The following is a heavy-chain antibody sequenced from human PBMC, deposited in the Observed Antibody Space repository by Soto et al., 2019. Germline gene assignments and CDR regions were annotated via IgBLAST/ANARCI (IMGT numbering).Heavy chain of an antibody. V-gene: IGHV1-69*12. CDR2: IIPIFGTV. CDR1: GGTFSNYP. CDR3: ARGNHRWLQLWYFDL. J-gene: IGHJ2*01. Sequence: QVQLVQSGAEVKKPGSSVKVSCKASGGTFSNYPISWVRQAPGQGLEWMGGIIPIFGTVNYAQKFQGRVTITADESTSTAYMELSSLRSEDEAVYYCARGNHRWLQLWYFDLWGRGTLVTVSS. D-gene: IGHD5-12*01.